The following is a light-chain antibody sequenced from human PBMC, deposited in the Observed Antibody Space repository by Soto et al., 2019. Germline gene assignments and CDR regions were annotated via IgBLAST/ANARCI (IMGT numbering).Light chain of an antibody. Sequence: DIQMTQSPSSLSASVGDRVTITCRASQDISNSLAWYQQKPGKVPKILIYATSILQSGLPARFSGSGSGTDFTLAISSLQPEDVATYYCQNYNSAPLTFDGGTKVEI. CDR1: QDISNS. V-gene: IGKV1-27*01. CDR3: QNYNSAPLT. J-gene: IGKJ4*01. CDR2: ATS.